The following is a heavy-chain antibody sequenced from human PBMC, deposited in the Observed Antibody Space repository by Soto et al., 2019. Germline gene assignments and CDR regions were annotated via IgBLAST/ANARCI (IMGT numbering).Heavy chain of an antibody. CDR2: ISSSSSTI. CDR3: AREVVAARPHAFPSGKFDY. V-gene: IGHV3-48*04. D-gene: IGHD6-6*01. J-gene: IGHJ4*02. Sequence: GGSLRLSCAASGFTFSSYSMNWVRQAPGKGLEWVSYISSSSSTIYYADSVKGRFTISRDNAKNSLYLQMNSLRAEDTAVYYCAREVVAARPHAFPSGKFDYWGQGTLVTVSS. CDR1: GFTFSSYS.